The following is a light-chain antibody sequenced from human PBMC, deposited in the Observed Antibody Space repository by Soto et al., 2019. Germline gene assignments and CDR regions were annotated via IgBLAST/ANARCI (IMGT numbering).Light chain of an antibody. V-gene: IGKV1-39*01. CDR3: QQSYGTPRT. CDR1: QTIGTY. Sequence: GGRVTITCRASQTIGTYLYWYQQKPGKAPEVLIFDASTLQSGVPSRFSGSGSGTDFTLTISSLQPEDFATYYCQQSYGTPRTFGQGTKVDIK. J-gene: IGKJ1*01. CDR2: DAS.